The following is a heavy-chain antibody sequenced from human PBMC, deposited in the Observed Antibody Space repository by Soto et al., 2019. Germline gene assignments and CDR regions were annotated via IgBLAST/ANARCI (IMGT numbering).Heavy chain of an antibody. Sequence: SGFTFSDYYMSWVRQAPGKGLEWVSAISGSGGSTYYADSVKGRFTISRDNSKNTLYLQMNSLRAEDTAVYYCAKLRDMPAYWGQGTLVTVSS. CDR2: ISGSGGST. D-gene: IGHD3-16*01. CDR1: GFTFSDYY. CDR3: AKLRDMPAY. V-gene: IGHV3-23*01. J-gene: IGHJ4*02.